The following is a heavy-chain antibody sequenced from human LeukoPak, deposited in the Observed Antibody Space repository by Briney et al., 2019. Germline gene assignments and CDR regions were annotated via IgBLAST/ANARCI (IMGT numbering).Heavy chain of an antibody. Sequence: GESLKISCKGSGYSFTSYWIGWVRQTPGKGLEWMGIIYPGDSDTRYSPSFQGQVTISADKSISTAYLQWSSLEASDTTMYYCARRSGSYYDSSGYYAYWGQGTLVTVSS. CDR3: ARRSGSYYDSSGYYAY. V-gene: IGHV5-51*01. J-gene: IGHJ4*02. D-gene: IGHD3-22*01. CDR1: GYSFTSYW. CDR2: IYPGDSDT.